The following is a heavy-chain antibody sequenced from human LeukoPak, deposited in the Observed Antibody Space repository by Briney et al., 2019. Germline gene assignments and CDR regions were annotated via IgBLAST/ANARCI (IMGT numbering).Heavy chain of an antibody. Sequence: SETLSLTCTVSGGSISSSSYYWGWIRQPPGKGLEWIGSIYYSGSTYYNPSLKSRVTISVDTSKNQFSLKLSSVTAADTAVYYCARIGLDGDYYYYYYMDVWGKGTTVTVSS. CDR3: ARIGLDGDYYYYYYMDV. J-gene: IGHJ6*03. CDR1: GGSISSSSYY. V-gene: IGHV4-39*07. CDR2: IYYSGST. D-gene: IGHD4-17*01.